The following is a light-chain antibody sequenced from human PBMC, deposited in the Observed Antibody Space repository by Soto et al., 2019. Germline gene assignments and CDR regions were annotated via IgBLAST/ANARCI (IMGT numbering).Light chain of an antibody. CDR1: SSDVGGYNY. V-gene: IGLV2-14*03. Sequence: QSVLTQPASVSGSPGQSITISCTGTSSDVGGYNYVSWYQQHPGKGPKLMIYEVTYRPSGVSNRFSGSKSGNTASLTISGLQTEDEADYYCSSYTSNNTLVVFGGGTKLTVL. CDR3: SSYTSNNTLVV. J-gene: IGLJ2*01. CDR2: EVT.